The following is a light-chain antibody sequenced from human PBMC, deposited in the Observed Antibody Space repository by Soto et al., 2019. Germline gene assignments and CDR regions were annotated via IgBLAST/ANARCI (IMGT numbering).Light chain of an antibody. CDR1: RGISSW. J-gene: IGKJ4*01. CDR2: AAS. CDR3: QQANSFPLT. Sequence: DIQMPPSPSSVFAFVGDSVTIICRARRGISSWLAWFQQKPGKAPTLLIYAASSMQSGVPARFSRSGSGTDFTLTISSLQPEDCATYYCQQANSFPLTFGGGTKVEIK. V-gene: IGKV1-12*01.